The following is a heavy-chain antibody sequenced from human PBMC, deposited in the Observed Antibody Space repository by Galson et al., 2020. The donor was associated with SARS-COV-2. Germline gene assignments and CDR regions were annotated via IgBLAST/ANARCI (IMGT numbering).Heavy chain of an antibody. CDR3: ARMGFLGIRFWSGYDY. V-gene: IGHV4-34*01. J-gene: IGHJ4*02. Sequence: SETLSLTCAVYGGSFSGYYWSWIRQPPGKGLEWIGEINHSGSTNYNPSLKSRVTISVDTSKNQFSLKLSSVTAADTAVYYCARMGFLGIRFWSGYDYWGQGTLVTVSS. CDR1: GGSFSGYY. CDR2: INHSGST. D-gene: IGHD3-3*01.